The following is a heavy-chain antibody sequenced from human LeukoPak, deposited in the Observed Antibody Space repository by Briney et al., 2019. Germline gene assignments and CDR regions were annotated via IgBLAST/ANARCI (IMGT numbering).Heavy chain of an antibody. D-gene: IGHD2-2*01. CDR3: ARANDIVVVPAAIGEYYYYYYGMDV. J-gene: IGHJ6*02. Sequence: PGGSLRLSCAASGFTFSSYSMNWVRQAPGKGLEWVSSISSSSSYIYYADSEKGRFTISRDNAKNSLYLQMNSLRAEDTAVYYCARANDIVVVPAAIGEYYYYYYGMDVWGQGTTVTVSS. CDR1: GFTFSSYS. V-gene: IGHV3-21*01. CDR2: ISSSSSYI.